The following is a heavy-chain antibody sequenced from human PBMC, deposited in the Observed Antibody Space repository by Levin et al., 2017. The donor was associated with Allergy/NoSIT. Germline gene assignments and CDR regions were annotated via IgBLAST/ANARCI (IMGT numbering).Heavy chain of an antibody. CDR1: GGSISGSNYY. D-gene: IGHD6-6*01. CDR3: ASLVPYSSSSGDY. J-gene: IGHJ4*02. Sequence: SETLSLTCTVSGGSISGSNYYWGWIRQPPGTGLEWIGSIYYSGSTYYNPSLNSRVTISVDTSKNQFSLKLTSVTAADTAVYYCASLVPYSSSSGDYWGQGTLVTVSS. V-gene: IGHV4-39*07. CDR2: IYYSGST.